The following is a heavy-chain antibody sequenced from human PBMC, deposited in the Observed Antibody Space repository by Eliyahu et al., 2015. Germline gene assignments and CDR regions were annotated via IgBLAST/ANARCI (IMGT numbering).Heavy chain of an antibody. V-gene: IGHV3-72*01. CDR3: ADAGAGF. CDR2: TKTKATSYIT. Sequence: EVQLVESGGGLVQPGGSLRLSCVASGFTFSDHYMDWVRQAPGKGLEWVGRTKTKATSYITDYAASVKGRFIISRDDSKSSLYLQMNSLKTEDTAVYYCADAGAGFWGQGTMVTVSS. CDR1: GFTFSDHY. J-gene: IGHJ3*01. D-gene: IGHD2-2*01.